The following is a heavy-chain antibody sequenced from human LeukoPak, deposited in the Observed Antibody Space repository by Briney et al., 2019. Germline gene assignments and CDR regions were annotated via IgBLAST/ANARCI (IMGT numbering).Heavy chain of an antibody. V-gene: IGHV1-2*02. J-gene: IGHJ6*03. CDR1: GYTFTGYY. CDR2: INPNSGGT. Sequence: GASVKVSCKASGYTFTGYYMHWVRQAPGQGLEWMGWINPNSGGTNYAQKFQGRVTMTRDTSISTAYMELSRLRSDDTAVYYCARRGAEMATIRFYYYYYMDVWGKGTTVTVSS. D-gene: IGHD5-24*01. CDR3: ARRGAEMATIRFYYYYYMDV.